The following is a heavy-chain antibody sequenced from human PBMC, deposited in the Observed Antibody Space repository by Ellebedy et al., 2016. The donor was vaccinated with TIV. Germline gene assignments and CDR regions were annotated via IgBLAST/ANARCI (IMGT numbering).Heavy chain of an antibody. CDR3: ARDLIPAAMGMDV. CDR1: GDSISSHY. CDR2: ISYSGST. D-gene: IGHD2-2*01. V-gene: IGHV4-59*11. Sequence: SETLSLXCTVSGDSISSHYWSWIRQPPGKGLEWIGYISYSGSTNYNPSLKSRVFISVDTSKNQFSLKLSSVTAADTAVYYCARDLIPAAMGMDVWGQGTTVIVSS. J-gene: IGHJ6*02.